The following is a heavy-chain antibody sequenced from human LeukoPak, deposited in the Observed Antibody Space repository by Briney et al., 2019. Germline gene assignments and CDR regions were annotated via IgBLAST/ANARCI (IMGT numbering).Heavy chain of an antibody. Sequence: GRSLRLSCAASGFTFSSYAMDWVRQAPGKGLEWVAVISYDGSNKYYADSVKGRFTISRDNAKNSLYLQMNSLRDEDTAVYFCARRPYSDTSGRLSDVWGQGTTVTVSS. CDR3: ARRPYSDTSGRLSDV. CDR1: GFTFSSYA. J-gene: IGHJ6*02. V-gene: IGHV3-30*04. CDR2: ISYDGSNK. D-gene: IGHD3-22*01.